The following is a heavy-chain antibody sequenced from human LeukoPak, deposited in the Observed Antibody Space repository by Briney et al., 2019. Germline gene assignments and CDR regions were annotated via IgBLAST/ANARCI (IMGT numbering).Heavy chain of an antibody. CDR1: GFTFSSYW. V-gene: IGHV3-74*01. CDR2: INTDGSST. D-gene: IGHD6-6*01. CDR3: ASSTSRPEDAFDI. Sequence: PGRSLRLSCAASGFTFSSYWMHWVRQAPGKGLVWVSRINTDGSSTSYADSVKGRFTISRDNAKNTLYLQMNSLRAEDTAVYYCASSTSRPEDAFDIWGQGTMVTVSS. J-gene: IGHJ3*02.